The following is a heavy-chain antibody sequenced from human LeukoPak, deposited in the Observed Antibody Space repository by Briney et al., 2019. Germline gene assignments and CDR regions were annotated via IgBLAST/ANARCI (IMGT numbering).Heavy chain of an antibody. V-gene: IGHV1-69*13. CDR2: IIPIFSTA. Sequence: ASVKVSCKAAGGTFSSYAISWVRQAPGQGLEWMGGIIPIFSTANYAQTFQGRVTITADESTSTAYMQLSSLRSEDTPVYYCAREREVVPAAKVWFAPWGQGTLVTVSS. D-gene: IGHD2-2*01. J-gene: IGHJ5*02. CDR1: GGTFSSYA. CDR3: AREREVVPAAKVWFAP.